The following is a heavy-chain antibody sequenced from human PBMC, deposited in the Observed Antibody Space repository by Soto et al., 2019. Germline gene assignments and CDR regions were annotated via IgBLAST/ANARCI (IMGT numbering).Heavy chain of an antibody. CDR2: ISAYNGNT. CDR3: ARVPRGDPRPDYYYGMDV. D-gene: IGHD2-21*02. V-gene: IGHV1-18*01. CDR1: GYTFTSYG. J-gene: IGHJ6*02. Sequence: QVQLVQSGAEVKKPGASVKVSCKASGYTFTSYGISWVRQAPGQGLEWMGWISAYNGNTNYAQKLQGRVTMTTDTATSTAYMELRSLRSDDTAVYYCARVPRGDPRPDYYYGMDVWGQGTTVTVSS.